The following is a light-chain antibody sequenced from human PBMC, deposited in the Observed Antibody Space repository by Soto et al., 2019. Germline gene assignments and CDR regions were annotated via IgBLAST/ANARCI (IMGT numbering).Light chain of an antibody. CDR2: GAS. V-gene: IGKV3D-15*01. J-gene: IGKJ5*01. Sequence: EIVMTQSPATLSLSPGERATLSCRASQSVSSYLAWYQQKPGQAPRLLIYGASSRATGIPDRFSGSGSGTDFTLTISRLEPEDFAVYYCQQYNNWPLTFGQGTRLEIK. CDR3: QQYNNWPLT. CDR1: QSVSSY.